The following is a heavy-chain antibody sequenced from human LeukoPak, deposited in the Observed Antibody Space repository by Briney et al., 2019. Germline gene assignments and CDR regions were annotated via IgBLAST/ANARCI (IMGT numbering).Heavy chain of an antibody. CDR1: GGTFSSYA. CDR3: AREDSSSWYDFDY. J-gene: IGHJ4*02. D-gene: IGHD6-13*01. Sequence: ASVKVSCKASGGTFSSYAISWVRQAPGQGLEWMGRIIPILGIANYAQKLQGRVTMTTDTSTSTAYMELGSLRSDDTAVYYCAREDSSSWYDFDYWGQGTLVTVSS. V-gene: IGHV1-69*04. CDR2: IIPILGIA.